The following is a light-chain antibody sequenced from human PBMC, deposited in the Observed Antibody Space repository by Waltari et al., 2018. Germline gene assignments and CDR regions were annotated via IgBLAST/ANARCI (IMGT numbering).Light chain of an antibody. J-gene: IGKJ1*01. Sequence: DIQLTQSPSFLSASVGDRVTIICRASQGIYSYLGWYQQKPGKAPKLLIYAASTLHSGVPSRFSGSGSGTEFTLTISRLQPEDFATYYCQQLNNYPPWTFGQGTKVEIK. V-gene: IGKV1-9*01. CDR3: QQLNNYPPWT. CDR1: QGIYSY. CDR2: AAS.